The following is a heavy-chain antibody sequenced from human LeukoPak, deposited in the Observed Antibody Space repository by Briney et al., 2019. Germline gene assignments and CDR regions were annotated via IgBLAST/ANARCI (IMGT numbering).Heavy chain of an antibody. D-gene: IGHD2/OR15-2a*01. J-gene: IGHJ3*01. CDR1: GFIIGSYW. V-gene: IGHV3-7*01. CDR3: ARAGYYGDDAFDL. Sequence: GGSLRLSCAASGFIIGSYWMSWVRQAPGKGLEWVANIRQEGSDKYYVDSVKARLTISRDNTKNSLYLQMNNLTAADTAIYYCARAGYYGDDAFDLWGQGTRVTVSS. CDR2: IRQEGSDK.